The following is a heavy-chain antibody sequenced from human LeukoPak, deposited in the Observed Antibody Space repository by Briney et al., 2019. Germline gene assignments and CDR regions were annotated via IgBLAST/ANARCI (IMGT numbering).Heavy chain of an antibody. D-gene: IGHD2-2*01. CDR2: IIPILGIA. J-gene: IGHJ4*02. CDR1: GGTFSSYA. CDR3: ARDPQTRYCSSTSCYGFDY. V-gene: IGHV1-69*04. Sequence: ASVKVSCKASGGTFSSYAISWVRQAPGQGLEWMGRIIPILGIANYAQKFQGGVTITADKSTSTAYMELSSLRSEDTAVYYCARDPQTRYCSSTSCYGFDYWGQGTLVTVSS.